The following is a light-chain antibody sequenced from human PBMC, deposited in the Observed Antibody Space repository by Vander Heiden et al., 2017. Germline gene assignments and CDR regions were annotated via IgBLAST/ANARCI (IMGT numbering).Light chain of an antibody. CDR1: LDITNY. CDR3: QQYDYLPPT. J-gene: IGKJ5*01. Sequence: DIQMTQSPSSLSASVGDKITITCQASLDITNYLNWYQQKPGKAPKLLIYDASNLETGVPSRFRGSGSGTHFTFTISSLQPEDFATYYCQQYDYLPPTFGQGTRLEIK. V-gene: IGKV1-33*01. CDR2: DAS.